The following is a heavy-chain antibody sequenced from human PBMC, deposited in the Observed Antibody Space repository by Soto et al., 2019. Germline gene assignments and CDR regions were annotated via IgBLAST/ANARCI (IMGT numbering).Heavy chain of an antibody. D-gene: IGHD3-16*01. J-gene: IGHJ6*03. CDR3: ARVGLNYYYYMDV. Sequence: SETLSLTCAVYGGSFSGYYWSWIRQPPGKGLEWIGEINHSGSTNYNPSLKSRVTISVDTSKNQFSLKLSSVTAADTAVYYCARVGLNYYYYMDVWGKGTTVTVSS. CDR2: INHSGST. V-gene: IGHV4-34*01. CDR1: GGSFSGYY.